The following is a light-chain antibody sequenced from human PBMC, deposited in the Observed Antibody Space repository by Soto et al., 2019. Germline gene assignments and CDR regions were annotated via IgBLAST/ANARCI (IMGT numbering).Light chain of an antibody. CDR3: SSYTSSSTYV. Sequence: QSVLTQPASVSASPGQSIAISCTGSSSDVGGYNYVSWYQQHPGKAPKLMIYDVSNRPSGVSNRFPGSKSGNTASLTFSGFQSEDEADYYCSSYTSSSTYVFGAGTKVTVL. CDR2: DVS. V-gene: IGLV2-14*01. CDR1: SSDVGGYNY. J-gene: IGLJ1*01.